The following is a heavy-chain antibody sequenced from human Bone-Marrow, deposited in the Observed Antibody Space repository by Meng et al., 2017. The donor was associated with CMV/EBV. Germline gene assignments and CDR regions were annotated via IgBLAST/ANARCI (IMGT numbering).Heavy chain of an antibody. CDR2: TYYRSKWYN. V-gene: IGHV6-1*01. CDR1: GDRLSSNSAA. CDR3: ARDRLEWLLLDYYGMDV. Sequence: SQTLSLTCAISGDRLSSNSAAWNWIRQSPSRGREWLGRTYYRSKWYNDYAVSVKSRITINPATSKNKFSLQLNSVTPDDTAVYYCARDRLEWLLLDYYGMDVWGQGTTVTVSS. J-gene: IGHJ6*02. D-gene: IGHD3-3*01.